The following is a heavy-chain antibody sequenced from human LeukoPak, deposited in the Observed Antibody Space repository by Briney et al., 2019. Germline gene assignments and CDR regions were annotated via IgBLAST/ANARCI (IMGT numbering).Heavy chain of an antibody. CDR2: INSDASRT. J-gene: IGHJ4*02. D-gene: IGHD2-21*01. CDR1: GFTFSKYW. Sequence: GGSLRLSCAASGFTFSKYWTHWVRQAPGKGLVWVSRINSDASRTNYADSVKGRFTISRDNAKNTLYLQMNNLRADDTAMYYCTYDHFDSWGQGTLVTVSS. V-gene: IGHV3-74*01. CDR3: TYDHFDS.